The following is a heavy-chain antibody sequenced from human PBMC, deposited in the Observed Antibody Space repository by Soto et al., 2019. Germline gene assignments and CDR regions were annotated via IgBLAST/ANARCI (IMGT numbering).Heavy chain of an antibody. CDR3: ARVQSGYDFAY. J-gene: IGHJ4*02. D-gene: IGHD5-12*01. V-gene: IGHV1-18*01. CDR2: ISAYNGNT. CDR1: GYTFTSYG. Sequence: QVQLVQSGAEVKKPGASVKVSCKASGYTFTSYGINWVRQAPGQGLEWMGWISAYNGNTHYAQKLQSRVTMTTDTPTSTAYMELRRLRSDDTAAYYCARVQSGYDFAYWGQGTLVTVSS.